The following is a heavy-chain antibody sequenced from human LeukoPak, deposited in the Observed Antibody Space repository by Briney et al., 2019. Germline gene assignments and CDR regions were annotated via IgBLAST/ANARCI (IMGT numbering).Heavy chain of an antibody. Sequence: SETLSLTCAVYGGSFSGYYWSWIRQPPGKGLEWIGEINHSGSTNYNPSLKSRVTISVDTSKNHFSLKLSSVTAADTAVYYCARVDYYGSGGNDYWGQGTLVTVSS. V-gene: IGHV4-34*01. D-gene: IGHD3-10*01. J-gene: IGHJ4*02. CDR2: INHSGST. CDR1: GGSFSGYY. CDR3: ARVDYYGSGGNDY.